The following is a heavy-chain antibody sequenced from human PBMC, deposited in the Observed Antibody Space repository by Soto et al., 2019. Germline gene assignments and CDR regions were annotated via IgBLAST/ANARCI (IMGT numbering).Heavy chain of an antibody. D-gene: IGHD2-2*01. V-gene: IGHV2-26*01. CDR1: GFSLSNARMG. J-gene: IGHJ6*02. CDR3: ARVPAAINYYYYGMDV. Sequence: QVTLKESGPVLVKPTETLTLTCTVSGFSLSNARMGVSWIRQPPGKALEWLAHIFSNDEKSYSTSLKSRLTISKDTSKSQLVLTMTNMDPVDTATYYCARVPAAINYYYYGMDVWGQGTTVTVSS. CDR2: IFSNDEK.